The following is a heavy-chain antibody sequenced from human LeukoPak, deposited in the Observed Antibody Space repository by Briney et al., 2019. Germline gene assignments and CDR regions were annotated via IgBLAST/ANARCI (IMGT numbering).Heavy chain of an antibody. CDR2: IYYSGST. CDR1: GGSISSYY. V-gene: IGHV4-59*01. CDR3: ARERGGPFYGSDYFDY. D-gene: IGHD2/OR15-2a*01. Sequence: SETLSLTCTVSGGSISSYYWSWIRQPPGKGLEWIGYIYYSGSTNYNPSLKSRVTITVDTSKNQFSLKLSSVTAADTAVYYCARERGGPFYGSDYFDYWGQGTMVTVSS. J-gene: IGHJ3*01.